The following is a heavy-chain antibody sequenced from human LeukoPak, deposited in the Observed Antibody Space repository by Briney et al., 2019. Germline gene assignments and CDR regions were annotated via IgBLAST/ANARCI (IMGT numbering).Heavy chain of an antibody. CDR2: IASDGSST. Sequence: GGSLRLSCAASGFTFSSYWMNWVRQAPGKGLVWVSRIASDGSSTTYADSVKGRFTISRDNAKNSLYLQMNSLRAEDTALYFCVAVPETDFWIGIYLDYWGQGTLVTVSS. CDR1: GFTFSSYW. D-gene: IGHD3-3*01. V-gene: IGHV3-74*01. CDR3: VAVPETDFWIGIYLDY. J-gene: IGHJ4*02.